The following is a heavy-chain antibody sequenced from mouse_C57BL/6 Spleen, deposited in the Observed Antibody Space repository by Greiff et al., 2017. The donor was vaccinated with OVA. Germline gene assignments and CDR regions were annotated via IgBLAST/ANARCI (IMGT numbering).Heavy chain of an antibody. V-gene: IGHV1-82*01. J-gene: IGHJ2*01. Sequence: VQLQQSGPELVKPGASVKISCKASGYAFSSSWMNWVKQRPGKGLEWIGRIYPGDGDTNYNGKFKGKATLTADKSSSTAYMQLSSLTSEDSAVYFCARSVLRGYFDYGGQGTTLTVSS. CDR1: GYAFSSSW. CDR2: IYPGDGDT. D-gene: IGHD1-1*01. CDR3: ARSVLRGYFDY.